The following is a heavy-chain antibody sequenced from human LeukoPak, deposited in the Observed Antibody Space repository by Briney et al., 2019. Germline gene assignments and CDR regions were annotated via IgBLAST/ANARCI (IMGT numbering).Heavy chain of an antibody. CDR2: INSDGSST. CDR1: GFTFSSYW. Sequence: GGSLRLSRAASGFTFSSYWMHWVRQASGKGLVWVSGINSDGSSTTYADSVKGRFTISRDNAKNTLYLQMNSLRAEDTAVYYCARDLNVWGQGTTVTVSS. CDR3: ARDLNV. J-gene: IGHJ6*02. V-gene: IGHV3-74*01.